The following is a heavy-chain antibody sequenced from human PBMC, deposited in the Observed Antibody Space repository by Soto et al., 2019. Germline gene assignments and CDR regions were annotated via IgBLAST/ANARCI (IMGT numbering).Heavy chain of an antibody. V-gene: IGHV5-51*01. Sequence: PGESLKISCKGPGYSFTSYWIGWVRQMPGKGLEWMGIIYPGDSDTRYSPSFQGQVTISADKSISTAYLQWSSLKASDTAMYYCARIFGVVIPALDYFDYWGQGTLVTVSS. CDR3: ARIFGVVIPALDYFDY. D-gene: IGHD3-3*01. CDR2: IYPGDSDT. J-gene: IGHJ4*02. CDR1: GYSFTSYW.